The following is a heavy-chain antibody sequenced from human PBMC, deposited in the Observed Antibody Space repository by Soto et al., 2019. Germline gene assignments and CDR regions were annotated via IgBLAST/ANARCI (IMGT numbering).Heavy chain of an antibody. V-gene: IGHV3-30-3*01. Sequence: GGSLRLSCAASGFTFSSYAMHWVRQAPGKGLEWVAVISYDGSNKYYADSVKGRFTISRDNSKNTLYLQMNSLRAEDTAVYYCARRPIKGYYFDYWGQGTLVTVSS. CDR2: ISYDGSNK. CDR3: ARRPIKGYYFDY. D-gene: IGHD6-6*01. CDR1: GFTFSSYA. J-gene: IGHJ4*02.